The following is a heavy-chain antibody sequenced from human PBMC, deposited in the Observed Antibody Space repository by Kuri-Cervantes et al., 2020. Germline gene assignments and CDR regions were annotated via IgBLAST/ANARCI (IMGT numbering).Heavy chain of an antibody. V-gene: IGHV4-30-2*01. Sequence: SETLSLTCAVSGGSISSGGYSWSWSRQPPGKGLEWIGYIYHSGSTYYNPSLKSRVTISVDRSKNQFSLKLSSVTAADTAVYYCARDLGSGLDYWGQGTLVTVSS. CDR2: IYHSGST. D-gene: IGHD3-22*01. CDR1: GGSISSGGYS. J-gene: IGHJ4*02. CDR3: ARDLGSGLDY.